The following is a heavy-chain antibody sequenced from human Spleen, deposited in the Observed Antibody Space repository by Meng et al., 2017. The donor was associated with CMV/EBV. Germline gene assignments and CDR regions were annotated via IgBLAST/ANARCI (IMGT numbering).Heavy chain of an antibody. CDR3: AREAERQRYFFDS. J-gene: IGHJ4*02. D-gene: IGHD4-17*01. CDR2: VYHTGTA. V-gene: IGHV4-59*01. Sequence: GSLRLSCTVSGGSTRGYYWSWLRQPPGKGLEWIGYVYHTGTANYNPSLMSRVSISVDTSKIHFALQLTSVTAADTAVYYCAREAERQRYFFDSWGQGTLVTVSS. CDR1: GGSTRGYY.